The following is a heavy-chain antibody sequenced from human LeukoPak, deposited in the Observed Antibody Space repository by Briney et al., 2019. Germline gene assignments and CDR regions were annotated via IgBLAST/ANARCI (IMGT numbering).Heavy chain of an antibody. V-gene: IGHV3-21*01. Sequence: GRCLRLAWVPSGFTITIYRMTWVRQAPGEGLGWVSSISSSSTYIYYTDSVRGRFTISRDNFKNSLYLQMNSLRAEDTGVYYCAEGGAKTGSYYYHGLDVWGQGTTVTVSS. CDR1: GFTITIYR. J-gene: IGHJ6*02. CDR2: ISSSSTYI. D-gene: IGHD2-15*01. CDR3: AEGGAKTGSYYYHGLDV.